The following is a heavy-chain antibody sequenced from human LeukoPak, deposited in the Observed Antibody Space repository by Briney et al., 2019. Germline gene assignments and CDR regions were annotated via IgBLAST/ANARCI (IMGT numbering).Heavy chain of an antibody. D-gene: IGHD2-2*02. CDR2: INHSGST. V-gene: IGHV4-34*01. CDR3: ARAPGAAISDDY. Sequence: SETLSLTCAVYGGSSSGYYWSWIRQPPGKGLEWIGEINHSGSTNYNPSLKSRVTISVDTSKNQFSLKLSSVTAADTAVYYCARAPGAAISDDYWGQGTLVTVSS. J-gene: IGHJ4*02. CDR1: GGSSSGYY.